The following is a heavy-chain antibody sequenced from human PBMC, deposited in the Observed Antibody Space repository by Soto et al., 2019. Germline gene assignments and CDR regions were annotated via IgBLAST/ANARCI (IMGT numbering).Heavy chain of an antibody. D-gene: IGHD4-17*01. J-gene: IGHJ5*02. CDR3: ATTADYGDYVFDP. Sequence: SETLSLTCAVYGGSFSGYYWSWIRQPPGKGLEWIGEINHSGSTNYNPSLKSRVTISVDTSKNQFSLKLSSVTAADTAVYYCATTADYGDYVFDPWGQGTLVTVSS. V-gene: IGHV4-34*01. CDR2: INHSGST. CDR1: GGSFSGYY.